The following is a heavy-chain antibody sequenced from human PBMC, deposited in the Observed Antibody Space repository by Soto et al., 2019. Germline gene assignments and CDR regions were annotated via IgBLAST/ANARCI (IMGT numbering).Heavy chain of an antibody. CDR1: GGSISSYY. V-gene: IGHV4-59*08. CDR2: IYYSGST. J-gene: IGHJ5*02. D-gene: IGHD3-22*01. CDR3: ARRSLGPDSSGYYFRNWFDP. Sequence: SETLSLTCTVSGGSISSYYWSWIRQPPGKGLGWIGCIYYSGSTNYNPSLKSRVTISVDTSKNQFSLKLSSVTAADTAVYYCARRSLGPDSSGYYFRNWFDPWGQGTLVTVSS.